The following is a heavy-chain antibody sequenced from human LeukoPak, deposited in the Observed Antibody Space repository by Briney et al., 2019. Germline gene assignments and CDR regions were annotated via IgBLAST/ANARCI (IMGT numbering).Heavy chain of an antibody. Sequence: SETLSLTCTVSAGSINSSNYYWGWIRQPPGKGLEWIGSVYYSGSTYYHPSLKSRVTISVDTSQNQFSLKLSSVTAADTAVYYCARGSDDPLDYWGQGTLVTVSS. CDR1: AGSINSSNYY. CDR2: VYYSGST. CDR3: ARGSDDPLDY. J-gene: IGHJ4*02. V-gene: IGHV4-39*07.